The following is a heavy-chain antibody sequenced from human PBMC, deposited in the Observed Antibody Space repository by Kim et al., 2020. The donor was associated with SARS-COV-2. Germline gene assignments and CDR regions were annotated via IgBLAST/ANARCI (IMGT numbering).Heavy chain of an antibody. CDR3: ATLAEYLERANSDY. Sequence: ASVKVSCKVSGYTLTELSMHWVRQAPGKGLEWMGGFDPEDGETIYAQKFQGRVTMTEDTSTDTAYMELSSLRSEDTAVYYCATLAEYLERANSDYWGQGTLVTVSS. CDR1: GYTLTELS. D-gene: IGHD1-1*01. V-gene: IGHV1-24*01. J-gene: IGHJ4*02. CDR2: FDPEDGET.